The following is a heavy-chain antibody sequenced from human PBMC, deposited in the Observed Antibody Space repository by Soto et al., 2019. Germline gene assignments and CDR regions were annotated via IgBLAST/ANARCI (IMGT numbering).Heavy chain of an antibody. CDR2: IYYSGST. Sequence: KPSETLSLTCTVSGGSISSGDYYWSWIRQPPGKGLEWIGYIYYSGSTYYNPSLKSRVTISVDTSKNQFSLKLSSVTAADTAVYYCARAHTASYDFWSGYPYYYYCMDGLGQGTTVTVSS. CDR1: GGSISSGDYY. D-gene: IGHD3-3*01. V-gene: IGHV4-30-4*01. CDR3: ARAHTASYDFWSGYPYYYYCMDG. J-gene: IGHJ6*02.